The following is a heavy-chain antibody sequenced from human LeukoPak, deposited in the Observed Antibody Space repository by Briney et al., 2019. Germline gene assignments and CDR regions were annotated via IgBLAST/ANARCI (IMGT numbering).Heavy chain of an antibody. V-gene: IGHV1-24*01. CDR3: ATDLLYYFDSSGTSTDY. D-gene: IGHD3-22*01. Sequence: ASVKVSCKFSGYSLTELSMHWVRQAPGKGLEWMGGFDTEDGETIYALKFQGRVTMTEDTYTDTAYMELSSLRREVTTVYYCATDLLYYFDSSGTSTDYRGQGTLVTVSS. J-gene: IGHJ4*02. CDR2: FDTEDGET. CDR1: GYSLTELS.